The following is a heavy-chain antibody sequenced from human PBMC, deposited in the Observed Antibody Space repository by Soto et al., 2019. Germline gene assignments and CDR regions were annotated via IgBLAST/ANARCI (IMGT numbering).Heavy chain of an antibody. CDR3: ARDLYSSGSGDNWFDP. CDR2: IWYDGSNK. D-gene: IGHD6-19*01. Sequence: SGGSLRLSCAASGFTFSSYGMHWVRQAPGKGLEWVAVIWYDGSNKYYADSVKGRFTISRDNSKNTLYLQMNSLRAEDTAVYYCARDLYSSGSGDNWFDPWGQGTLVTVSS. V-gene: IGHV3-33*01. CDR1: GFTFSSYG. J-gene: IGHJ5*02.